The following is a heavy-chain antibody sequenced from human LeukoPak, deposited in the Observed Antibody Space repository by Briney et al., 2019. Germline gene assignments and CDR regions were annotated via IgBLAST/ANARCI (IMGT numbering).Heavy chain of an antibody. D-gene: IGHD6-13*01. Sequence: GGSLRLSCAASGFPFSSYWMSWVRQTLGKGLEWVANIKEDGSEKYYVDSVKGRFTISRDNPKNSLYLQMNSLRAEDTAVYYCARGSSSSWLYYFDSWGQGTLVTVSS. CDR2: IKEDGSEK. J-gene: IGHJ4*02. CDR3: ARGSSSSWLYYFDS. V-gene: IGHV3-7*02. CDR1: GFPFSSYW.